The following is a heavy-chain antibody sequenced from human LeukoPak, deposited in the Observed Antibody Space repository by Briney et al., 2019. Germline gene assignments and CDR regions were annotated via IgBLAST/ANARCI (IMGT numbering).Heavy chain of an antibody. D-gene: IGHD5-12*01. CDR3: ASPGGYSGYDFPPGY. Sequence: SETLSLTCTVSGGSISSSSYYWGWIRQPPGKGLEWIGSIYYSGSTYYNPSLKSRVTISVGTSKNQFSLKLSSVTAADTAVYYCASPGGYSGYDFPPGYWGQGTLVTVSS. J-gene: IGHJ4*02. CDR2: IYYSGST. V-gene: IGHV4-39*07. CDR1: GGSISSSSYY.